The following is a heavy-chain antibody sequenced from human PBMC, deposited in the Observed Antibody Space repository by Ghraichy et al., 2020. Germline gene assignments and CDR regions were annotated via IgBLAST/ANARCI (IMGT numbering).Heavy chain of an antibody. J-gene: IGHJ4*02. D-gene: IGHD7-27*01. CDR2: IYSGGST. V-gene: IGHV3-53*01. CDR1: GFTVSSNY. Sequence: LSLTCAASGFTVSSNYMSWVRQAPGKGLEWVSVIYSGGSTYYADSVKGRFTISRDNSKNTLYLQMNSLRAEDTAVYYCARASWGRGYYFDYWGQGTLVTVSS. CDR3: ARASWGRGYYFDY.